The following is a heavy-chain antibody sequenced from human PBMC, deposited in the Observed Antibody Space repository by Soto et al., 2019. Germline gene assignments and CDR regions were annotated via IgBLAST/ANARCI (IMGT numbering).Heavy chain of an antibody. J-gene: IGHJ4*02. CDR3: AVPGDGDFDY. Sequence: QVQLQESGPGQVEPSGTLSLTCAVSGASIGTNNWWSWVRQPPGKGLEWIGEVYHSGTTNCNPSLKSRVTISIDNSKNQFSLRLTSMTAADTAVYYCAVPGDGDFDYWSQGTLVTVSS. V-gene: IGHV4-4*02. CDR2: VYHSGTT. CDR1: GASIGTNNW.